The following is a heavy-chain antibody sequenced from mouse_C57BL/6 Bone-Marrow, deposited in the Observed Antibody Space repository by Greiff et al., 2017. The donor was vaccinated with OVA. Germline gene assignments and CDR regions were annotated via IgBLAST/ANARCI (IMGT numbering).Heavy chain of an antibody. CDR3: AREVTGTWYFDV. J-gene: IGHJ1*03. CDR2: IYPRSGNT. D-gene: IGHD4-1*01. CDR1: GYTFTSYG. V-gene: IGHV1-81*01. Sequence: VQLQQSGAELARPGASVKLSCKASGYTFTSYGISWVKQRTGQGLEWIGEIYPRSGNTYYNEKFKGKATLTADKSSSTAYMELRSLTSEDSAVYFCAREVTGTWYFDVWGTGTTVTVSS.